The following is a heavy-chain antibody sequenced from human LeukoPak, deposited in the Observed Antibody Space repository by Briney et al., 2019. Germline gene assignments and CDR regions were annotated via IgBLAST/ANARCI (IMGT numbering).Heavy chain of an antibody. CDR2: ISGSGDST. J-gene: IGHJ4*02. CDR3: AKASPIVVVPAARPDY. CDR1: GFTFSNYA. D-gene: IGHD2-2*01. V-gene: IGHV3-23*01. Sequence: GGSLRLSCAASGFTFSNYAMSWVRQAPGRGLVWVSAISGSGDSTYFADSVKGRFTMSRDNSKNTLYLQMNSLRAEDTAVYYCAKASPIVVVPAARPDYWGQGTLVTVSS.